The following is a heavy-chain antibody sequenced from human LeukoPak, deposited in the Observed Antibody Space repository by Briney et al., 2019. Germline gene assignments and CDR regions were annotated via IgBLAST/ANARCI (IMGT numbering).Heavy chain of an antibody. V-gene: IGHV3-23*01. CDR1: GFTFSSYA. CDR3: AKVYDSSGYLFDY. Sequence: EGSLRLSCAASGFTFSSYAMSWVRQAPGKGLEWVSAISGSGGSTYYAASAKGRFTISKDNSKNTLYLQMNSLRAEDTAVYYCAKVYDSSGYLFDYWGQGTLVTVSS. CDR2: ISGSGGST. D-gene: IGHD3-22*01. J-gene: IGHJ4*02.